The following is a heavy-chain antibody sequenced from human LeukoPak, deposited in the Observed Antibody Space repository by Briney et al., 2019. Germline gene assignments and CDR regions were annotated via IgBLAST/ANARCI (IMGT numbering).Heavy chain of an antibody. J-gene: IGHJ4*02. V-gene: IGHV3-64D*09. CDR2: ISSDGGNT. CDR1: GITFSYST. CDR3: AKGGGSGWPYFDF. D-gene: IGHD6-19*01. Sequence: GGSLRLSCSASGITFSYSTLHWVRQAPGKGLKYVSGISSDGGNTYYADSVKGRFTISRDNSKNTLYLQMSSLRPVDTAMYYCAKGGGSGWPYFDFWGQGTLLTVSS.